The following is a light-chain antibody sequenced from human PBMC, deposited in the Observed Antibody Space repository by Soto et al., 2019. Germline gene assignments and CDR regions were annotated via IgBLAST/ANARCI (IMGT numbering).Light chain of an antibody. Sequence: EIVLTQSPATLSLSPGERATLSCRASQSVSSYLAWYQQKPGQAPRLLIYDASNRATGIPARFSGSGSGTDFTLTISRLEPEDFAVYYCQQRSNWPPFTFGGGTQVEIK. CDR2: DAS. CDR1: QSVSSY. CDR3: QQRSNWPPFT. V-gene: IGKV3-11*01. J-gene: IGKJ4*01.